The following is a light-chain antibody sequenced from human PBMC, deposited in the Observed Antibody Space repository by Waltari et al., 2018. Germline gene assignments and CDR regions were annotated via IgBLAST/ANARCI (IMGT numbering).Light chain of an antibody. CDR3: QSYDSSLSGSMV. CDR2: GNS. Sequence: QSVLTQPPSVSGAPGQRVTISCTGSSSNIGAGYDVPWYQQLPGTAPKLLIYGNSNRPSRVPDRFSGSKSGTSASLAITGLQAEDEADYYCQSYDSSLSGSMVFGGGTKLTVL. J-gene: IGLJ3*02. CDR1: SSNIGAGYD. V-gene: IGLV1-40*01.